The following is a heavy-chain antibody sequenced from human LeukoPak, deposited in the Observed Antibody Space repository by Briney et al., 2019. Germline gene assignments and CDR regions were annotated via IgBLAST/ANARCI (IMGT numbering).Heavy chain of an antibody. CDR1: GGSISSYY. Sequence: SETLSLTCTVSGGSISSYYWSWIRQPPGKGLEWIGYIYYSGSTNYNPSLKSRVTISVDTSKNQFSLKLSSVTAADTAVYYCARGSLKFDPWGQGTLVTVSS. V-gene: IGHV4-59*01. D-gene: IGHD3-16*02. J-gene: IGHJ5*02. CDR2: IYYSGST. CDR3: ARGSLKFDP.